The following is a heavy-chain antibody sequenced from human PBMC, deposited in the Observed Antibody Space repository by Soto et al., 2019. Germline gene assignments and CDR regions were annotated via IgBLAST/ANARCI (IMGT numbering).Heavy chain of an antibody. CDR2: ISNSDYTT. V-gene: IGHV3-11*01. CDR3: ASGKWSLDY. Sequence: QVHLVASGGGLVKPGGSLRLSCVASRITLSANYMTWIRQAPGKGLEWLSYISNSDYTTYYADSVKGRFTISRDNAKNSLYLQRNGLRVEDTDVYYCASGKWSLDYWGQGILVTVSS. CDR1: RITLSANY. D-gene: IGHD2-8*01. J-gene: IGHJ4*02.